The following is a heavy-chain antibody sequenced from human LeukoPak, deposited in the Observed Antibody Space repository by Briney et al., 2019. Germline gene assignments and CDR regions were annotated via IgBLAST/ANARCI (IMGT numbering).Heavy chain of an antibody. CDR1: GYTFTSYA. V-gene: IGHV1-2*02. CDR3: ASSYDILTGDYYYYYMDV. Sequence: ASVKVSCKASGYTFTSYAMNWVRQAPGQGLEWMGWINPNSGGTNYAQKFQGRVTMTRDTSISTAYMELSRLRSDDTAVYYCASSYDILTGDYYYYYMDVWGKGTTVTISS. J-gene: IGHJ6*03. D-gene: IGHD3-9*01. CDR2: INPNSGGT.